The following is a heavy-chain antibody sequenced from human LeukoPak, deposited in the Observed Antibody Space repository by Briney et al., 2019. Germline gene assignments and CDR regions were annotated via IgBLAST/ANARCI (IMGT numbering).Heavy chain of an antibody. J-gene: IGHJ4*02. D-gene: IGHD3-22*01. V-gene: IGHV3-30*03. CDR1: GFTFSSYG. CDR3: ARAFPYYYDSSGYPDY. Sequence: GGSLRLSCAASGFTFSSYGMHWVRQAPGKGLEWVAVISYDGSNKYYADSVKGRFTISRDNAKNSLYLQMNSLRAEDTAVYYCARAFPYYYDSSGYPDYWGQGTLVTVSS. CDR2: ISYDGSNK.